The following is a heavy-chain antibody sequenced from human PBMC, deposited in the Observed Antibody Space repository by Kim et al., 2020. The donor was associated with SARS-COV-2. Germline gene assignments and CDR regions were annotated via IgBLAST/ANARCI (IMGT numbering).Heavy chain of an antibody. CDR3: TRDPHLDYGDYGSVGN. Sequence: SVKGRFTISRDDSKSIAYLQMNSLKTEDTAVYYCTRDPHLDYGDYGSVGNWGQGTLVTVSS. J-gene: IGHJ4*02. D-gene: IGHD4-17*01. V-gene: IGHV3-49*02.